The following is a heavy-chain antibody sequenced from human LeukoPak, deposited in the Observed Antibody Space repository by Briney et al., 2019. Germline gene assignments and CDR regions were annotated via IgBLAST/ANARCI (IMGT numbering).Heavy chain of an antibody. CDR3: ARDERDFVLVPGSIGGYYYYMDV. D-gene: IGHD6-6*01. J-gene: IGHJ6*03. V-gene: IGHV3-7*01. CDR2: IKQDGSQK. CDR1: GFTFSSYW. Sequence: GGSLRLSCAASGFTFSSYWMSWVRQAPGKGLEWVANIKQDGSQKYYLDSVKGRFTISRDNAKKSLYLQLNSLRVEDTAMYYCARDERDFVLVPGSIGGYYYYMDVWGKGTTVTVSS.